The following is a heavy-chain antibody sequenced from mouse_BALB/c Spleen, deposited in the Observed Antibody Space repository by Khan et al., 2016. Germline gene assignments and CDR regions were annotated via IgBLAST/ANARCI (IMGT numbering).Heavy chain of an antibody. CDR2: IRLKSNNYAT. CDR1: GFTFSNYW. D-gene: IGHD2-13*01. CDR3: TKLDYYYAMDY. V-gene: IGHV6-6*02. J-gene: IGHJ4*01. Sequence: EVKLEESGGGLVQPGGSMKLSCVASGFTFSNYWMNWVRQAPEKGLEWVAEIRLKSNNYATHYAESVKGRFTISREESKSSVYLQMNNLRADDTGIYYCTKLDYYYAMDYWGHGTSVTVSS.